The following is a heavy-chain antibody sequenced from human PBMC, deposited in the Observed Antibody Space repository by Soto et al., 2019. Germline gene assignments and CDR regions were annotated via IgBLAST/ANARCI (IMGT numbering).Heavy chain of an antibody. D-gene: IGHD6-19*01. CDR2: ISHTGTA. CDR1: GGSISENDYY. J-gene: IGHJ4*02. Sequence: SETLSLTCTVSGGSISENDYYWSWIRQPPGKGLEWIGNISHTGTAYYNPSLESRVTISVDRSKNQFSLKLSSVTAADTAVYYCARGGLLPDYWGQGTLVTVSS. CDR3: ARGGLLPDY. V-gene: IGHV4-39*07.